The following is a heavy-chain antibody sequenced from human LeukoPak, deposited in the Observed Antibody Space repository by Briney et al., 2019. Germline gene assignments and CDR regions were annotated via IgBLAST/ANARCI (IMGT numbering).Heavy chain of an antibody. D-gene: IGHD2-2*01. Sequence: ASVKVSCKASGGTFSSYAISWVRQAPGQGLEWMGGIIPIFGTANYAQKFQGRVTITADESTSTAYMELSSLRSEDTAVYYCARGNPYCSSTSCWTEALDIWGQGTMVTVSS. CDR1: GGTFSSYA. V-gene: IGHV1-69*13. CDR3: ARGNPYCSSTSCWTEALDI. CDR2: IIPIFGTA. J-gene: IGHJ3*02.